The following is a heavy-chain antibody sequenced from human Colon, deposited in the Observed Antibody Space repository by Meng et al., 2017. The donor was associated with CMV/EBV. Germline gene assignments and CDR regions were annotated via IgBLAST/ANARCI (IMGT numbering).Heavy chain of an antibody. CDR1: GFTFSNSW. D-gene: IGHD3-16*01. CDR2: INPDGSST. Sequence: GGSLRLSCAASGFTFSNSWMHWVRQGPGKGLLWVSRINPDGSSTSYADSVKGRFTISRDNAKNTVFLQMNSLRAEDTAVYYCALRLRNSDGMDVWGQGTTVTV. CDR3: ALRLRNSDGMDV. J-gene: IGHJ6*02. V-gene: IGHV3-74*01.